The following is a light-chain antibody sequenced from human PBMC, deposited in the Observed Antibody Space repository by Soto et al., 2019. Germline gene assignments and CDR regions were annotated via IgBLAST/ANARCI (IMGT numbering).Light chain of an antibody. CDR3: QQYGTSVWT. CDR1: QSVSSNY. V-gene: IGKV3-20*01. Sequence: EIVLTQPPGTLSLSPGERATLSCRASQSVSSNYLGWYQQKPGQAPRLLIYGASSRATGIPDRFSGSGSGTDFTLTISRLEPEDFAVYYCQQYGTSVWTFGQGTKVDIK. CDR2: GAS. J-gene: IGKJ1*01.